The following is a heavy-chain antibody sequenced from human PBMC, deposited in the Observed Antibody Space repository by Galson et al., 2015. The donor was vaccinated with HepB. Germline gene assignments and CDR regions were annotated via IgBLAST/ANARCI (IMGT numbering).Heavy chain of an antibody. CDR3: ATNTPAAVMRASGMDV. CDR2: ISSSTNYT. D-gene: IGHD2-2*01. V-gene: IGHV3-21*01. CDR1: GSILSSYS. Sequence: SLRLSCAASGSILSSYSMNWVRQAPGKGLEWVSSISSSTNYTYYADSVKGRFTVSIDNAKNSLFLQMDSLRAEDTAVYYCATNTPAAVMRASGMDVWGQGTAVTVSS. J-gene: IGHJ6*02.